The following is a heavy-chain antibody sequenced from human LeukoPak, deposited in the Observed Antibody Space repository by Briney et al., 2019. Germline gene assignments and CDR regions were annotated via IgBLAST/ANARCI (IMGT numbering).Heavy chain of an antibody. CDR1: GGSISSSSYY. CDR3: ARDKGGILWWVYDY. Sequence: SETLSLTCTVSGGSISSSSYYWGWIRQPPGKGLEWIGSIYYSGSTYYNPSLKSRVTISVDTSKNQFSPKLSSVTAADTAVYYCARDKGGILWWVYDYWGQGTLVTVSS. V-gene: IGHV4-39*07. CDR2: IYYSGST. J-gene: IGHJ4*02. D-gene: IGHD2-21*01.